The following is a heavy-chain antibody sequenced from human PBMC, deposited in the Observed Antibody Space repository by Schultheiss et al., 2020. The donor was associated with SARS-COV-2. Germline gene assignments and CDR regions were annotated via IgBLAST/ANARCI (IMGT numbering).Heavy chain of an antibody. CDR3: AKAGGGSSTSCYRRCNMDV. CDR1: GFTFSSYA. D-gene: IGHD2-2*01. J-gene: IGHJ6*03. CDR2: ISGSGGST. Sequence: GESLKISCAASGFTFSSYAMSWVRQAPGKGLEWVSAISGSGGSTYYADSVKGRFTISRDNSKNTLYLQMNSLRAEDTAVYYCAKAGGGSSTSCYRRCNMDVGGKGTTVTVAS. V-gene: IGHV3-23*01.